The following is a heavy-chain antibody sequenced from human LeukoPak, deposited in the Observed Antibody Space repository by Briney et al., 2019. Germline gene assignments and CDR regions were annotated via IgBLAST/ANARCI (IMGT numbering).Heavy chain of an antibody. CDR1: GFTFSSYA. J-gene: IGHJ4*02. Sequence: PGGSLRLSCAASGFTFSSYAMHWVRQAPGKGLEWVAVISYDGDRKYYGDSLKGRFTISRDNSRKMLHLEMSSLTPEGTAVYYCARGREGDYDYVWGTFAYWGQGTLVTVSS. D-gene: IGHD3-16*01. V-gene: IGHV3-30*04. CDR3: ARGREGDYDYVWGTFAY. CDR2: ISYDGDRK.